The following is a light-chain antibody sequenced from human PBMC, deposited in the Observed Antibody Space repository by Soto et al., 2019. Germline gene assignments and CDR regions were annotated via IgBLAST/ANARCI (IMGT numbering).Light chain of an antibody. J-gene: IGKJ4*01. Sequence: DIQMTQSPSTLSASVGDRVTITCRASQTIFSWLAWYQQKPGTPPKLLIYKASTLQSGVPSRFSGSGSGTEFTLTISSLQPEDSASYCCQQSYSSWATFGGGTKVDIK. CDR3: QQSYSSWAT. CDR1: QTIFSW. CDR2: KAS. V-gene: IGKV1-5*03.